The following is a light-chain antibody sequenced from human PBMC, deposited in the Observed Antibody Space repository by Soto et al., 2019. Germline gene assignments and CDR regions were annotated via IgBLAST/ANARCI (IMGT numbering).Light chain of an antibody. V-gene: IGKV3-20*01. J-gene: IGKJ1*01. CDR1: QSVSSSY. CDR3: QRYGSSPWT. CDR2: GAS. Sequence: EIVLTQSPGTLSLSPGERATLSCRASQSVSSSYLAWYQQKPGQAPRLLIYGASSRPTGIPDRFSGSGSGTVFTLTISRLEPEDFAVYYCQRYGSSPWTFGQGTKVEIK.